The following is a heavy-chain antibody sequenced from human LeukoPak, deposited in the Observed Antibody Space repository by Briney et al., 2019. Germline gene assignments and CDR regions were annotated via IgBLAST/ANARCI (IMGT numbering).Heavy chain of an antibody. D-gene: IGHD2-21*01. V-gene: IGHV1-18*01. CDR1: GYTFTSYG. CDR3: AKDPPSNGGVVVIAILNY. Sequence: ASVKVPCKASGYTFTSYGISWVRQAPGQELEWMGWISAYNGHTNYAQKLQGRVTVTTDTSTSTAYMELRSLRSDDTAVYYCAKDPPSNGGVVVIAILNYWGQGTLVTVSS. J-gene: IGHJ4*02. CDR2: ISAYNGHT.